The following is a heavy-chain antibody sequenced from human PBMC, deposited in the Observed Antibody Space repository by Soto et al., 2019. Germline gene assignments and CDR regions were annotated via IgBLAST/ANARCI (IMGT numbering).Heavy chain of an antibody. CDR2: ISSSSSTI. Sequence: EVLLVESGGGLVQPGGSLRLSCAASGFTFSSYSMNWVRQAPGKGLEWVSYISSSSSTIYYADSGKGRFTISRDTARSSLYLQMNSLRAEDTDEYYCARGAYYYDSSGLSYWGQGTLVTVSS. D-gene: IGHD3-22*01. CDR1: GFTFSSYS. J-gene: IGHJ4*02. V-gene: IGHV3-48*01. CDR3: ARGAYYYDSSGLSY.